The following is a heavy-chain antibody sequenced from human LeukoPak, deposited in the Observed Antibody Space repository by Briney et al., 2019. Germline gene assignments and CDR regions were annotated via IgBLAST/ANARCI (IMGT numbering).Heavy chain of an antibody. J-gene: IGHJ3*02. Sequence: SETLSLTCTVSGGSISSSNYYWGWIRQPPGKGLEWIGSIYYSGSSYYNPSLKSRVTISVDTSKNQFSLKLSSVTAADTAVYYCARNGPGAFDIWGQGTMVTVSS. CDR1: GGSISSSNYY. V-gene: IGHV4-39*07. CDR2: IYYSGSS. CDR3: ARNGPGAFDI.